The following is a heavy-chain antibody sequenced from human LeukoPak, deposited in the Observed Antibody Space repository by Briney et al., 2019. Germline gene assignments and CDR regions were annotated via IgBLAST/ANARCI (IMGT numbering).Heavy chain of an antibody. Sequence: GGPLRLSCAASGFTFSTYTMNWVRQAPGKGLVWVSRTNSDGSSTDYADSVKGRFTISRDNAKNTLYLQMNSLRAEDTAVYYCARDSESDGGDIDYWGQGTLVTVSS. D-gene: IGHD3-16*01. CDR1: GFTFSTYT. V-gene: IGHV3-74*01. CDR3: ARDSESDGGDIDY. J-gene: IGHJ4*02. CDR2: TNSDGSST.